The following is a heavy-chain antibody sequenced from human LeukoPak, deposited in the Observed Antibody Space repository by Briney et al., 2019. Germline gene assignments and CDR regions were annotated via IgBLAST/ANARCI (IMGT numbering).Heavy chain of an antibody. J-gene: IGHJ4*02. CDR3: AKDVGMMGYCSGGRCYASDY. Sequence: DSVKGRFTISRDNSKNALYLQMSSLRAEDTEVYYCAKDVGMMGYCSGGRCYASDYWGRGTVVTVFS. D-gene: IGHD2-15*01. V-gene: IGHV3-30*02.